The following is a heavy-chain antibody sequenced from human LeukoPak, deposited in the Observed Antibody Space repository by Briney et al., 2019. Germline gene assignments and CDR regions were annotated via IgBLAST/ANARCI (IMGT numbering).Heavy chain of an antibody. CDR1: GGSISSYY. D-gene: IGHD3-22*01. Sequence: PSETLSLTCTVSGGSISSYYWSWIRQPPGKGLEWIGYIYYSGSTNYNPSLKSRVTISVDTSKNQFSLKLSSVTAADTAVYYCARHPRTYYYDSSAGGVDYWGQGTLVTVSS. V-gene: IGHV4-59*08. CDR2: IYYSGST. CDR3: ARHPRTYYYDSSAGGVDY. J-gene: IGHJ4*02.